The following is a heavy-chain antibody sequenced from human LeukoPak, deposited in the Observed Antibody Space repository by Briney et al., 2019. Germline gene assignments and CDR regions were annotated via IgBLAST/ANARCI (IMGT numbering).Heavy chain of an antibody. J-gene: IGHJ4*02. V-gene: IGHV3-23*01. CDR2: ISGRDGST. CDR1: GFTFSSFA. Sequence: DPGGSLRLSCAASGFTFSSFAMSWVRQAPGKGLEWVSGISGRDGSTYYADSVKGRFTISRDNSKNTLYLQMNSLRAEDTAVYYCARAGNTRFDYWGQGTLVTVSS. D-gene: IGHD2/OR15-2a*01. CDR3: ARAGNTRFDY.